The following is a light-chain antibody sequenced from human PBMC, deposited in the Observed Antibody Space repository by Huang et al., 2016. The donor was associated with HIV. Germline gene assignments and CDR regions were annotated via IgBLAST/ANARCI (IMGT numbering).Light chain of an antibody. CDR3: QYYNNWPPFLT. Sequence: EIVMTQSPATLSVSPGEGATLSCRASQSVSSNLAWYQQKPGQAPRLLIYGASTRGTGIPARFGGSGSGTEFTLTISSLQSEDSAVYYCQYYNNWPPFLTFGGGTKVEIK. CDR2: GAS. J-gene: IGKJ4*01. V-gene: IGKV3-15*01. CDR1: QSVSSN.